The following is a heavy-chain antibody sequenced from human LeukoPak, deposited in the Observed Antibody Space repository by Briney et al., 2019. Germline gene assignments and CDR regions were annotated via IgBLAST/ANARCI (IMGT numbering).Heavy chain of an antibody. J-gene: IGHJ6*02. CDR2: INDRGST. D-gene: IGHD6-13*01. V-gene: IGHV4-59*02. CDR3: VRDSRYGSGWFEDGLDF. CDR1: GDSVRSYY. Sequence: SETLSPTCTVSGDSVRSYYWSWIRQPPGQGLEWLGHINDRGSTNYNPSLQGRVTISIDTSKNQFSLKVNSVTAADTAVYYCVRDSRYGSGWFEDGLDFWGQGTTVTVSS.